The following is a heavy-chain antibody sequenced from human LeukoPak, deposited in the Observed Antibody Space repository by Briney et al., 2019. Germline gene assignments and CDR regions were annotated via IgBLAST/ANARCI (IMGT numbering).Heavy chain of an antibody. CDR1: GFTFTSSA. CDR3: AADPGRYYGSGSHYYYYYYMDV. Sequence: SVKVSCKASGFTFTSSAMQWVRQARGQRLEWIGWVVVGSGNTNYAQKFQERVTITRDMSTSTAYMELSSLRSEDTAVYYCAADPGRYYGSGSHYYYYYYMDVWGKGTTVTVSS. J-gene: IGHJ6*03. D-gene: IGHD3-10*01. CDR2: VVVGSGNT. V-gene: IGHV1-58*02.